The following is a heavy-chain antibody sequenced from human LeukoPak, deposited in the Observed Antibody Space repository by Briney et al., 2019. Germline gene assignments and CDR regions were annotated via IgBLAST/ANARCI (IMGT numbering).Heavy chain of an antibody. CDR1: GGSISSSSYY. CDR3: ARDGPYEATGSYFDAFDI. Sequence: SETLSLTCTVSGGSISSSSYYWGWIRQPPGKGLEWIGSIYYGGSTNYNPSLKSRVTISVDTSKNQLTLKLTSVTAADTAVYYCARDGPYEATGSYFDAFDIWGQGTMVTVSS. D-gene: IGHD1-26*01. J-gene: IGHJ3*02. CDR2: IYYGGST. V-gene: IGHV4-39*06.